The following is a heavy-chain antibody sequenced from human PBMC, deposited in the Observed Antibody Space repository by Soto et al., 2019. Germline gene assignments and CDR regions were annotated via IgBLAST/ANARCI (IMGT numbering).Heavy chain of an antibody. Sequence: QVQLQESGPGLVKPSETLSLTCTVSGGSISSYYWSWIRQPPGKGLEWIGYIYDSGSTNYNPSLKSRVTISVDTSKNQFSLKLSSVTAADTAVYYCAATVVKNWFDPWGQGTLVTVSS. CDR2: IYDSGST. CDR1: GGSISSYY. J-gene: IGHJ5*02. CDR3: AATVVKNWFDP. D-gene: IGHD4-17*01. V-gene: IGHV4-59*01.